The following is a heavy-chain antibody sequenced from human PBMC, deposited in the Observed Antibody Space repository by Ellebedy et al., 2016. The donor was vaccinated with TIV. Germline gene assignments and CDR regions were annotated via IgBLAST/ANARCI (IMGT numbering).Heavy chain of an antibody. V-gene: IGHV3-30*18. J-gene: IGHJ4*02. D-gene: IGHD3-22*01. CDR3: AKERVSSGYQPPD. CDR2: ISYDGSNK. Sequence: GGSLRLXXAASGFTFSSYGMHWVRQAPGKGLEWVAVISYDGSNKYYADSVKGRFTISRDNSKNTLYLQMNSLRAEDTAVYYCAKERVSSGYQPPDWGQGTLVTVSS. CDR1: GFTFSSYG.